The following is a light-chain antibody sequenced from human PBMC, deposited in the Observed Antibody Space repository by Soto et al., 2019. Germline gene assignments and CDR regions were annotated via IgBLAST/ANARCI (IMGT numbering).Light chain of an antibody. CDR2: DVN. Sequence: QSALTQPASVSGSPGQSITISCTGTSSDVGGYNYVSWYQQHPGKAPKLMIYDVNNRPSGVSNRFSGSKSGNTPSLTISGLQAEDEADYYCSSYTSSSTRGFGTGTKVTVL. CDR3: SSYTSSSTRG. V-gene: IGLV2-14*01. CDR1: SSDVGGYNY. J-gene: IGLJ1*01.